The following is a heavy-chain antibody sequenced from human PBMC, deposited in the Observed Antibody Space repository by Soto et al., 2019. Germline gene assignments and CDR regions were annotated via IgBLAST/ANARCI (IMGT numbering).Heavy chain of an antibody. D-gene: IGHD3-10*01. CDR1: GASVSSYP. V-gene: IGHV4-59*02. J-gene: IGHJ6*02. Sequence: SETLSLTCTVSGASVSSYPLSWIRQPPGKGMEWLGYILFTGNTSYGASLERRVIISVETSKIYVSRKLSAVTAADTSVYFCARASYGSGSYYAPYYYYTMDVWGQGTTVTVFS. CDR3: ARASYGSGSYYAPYYYYTMDV. CDR2: ILFTGNT.